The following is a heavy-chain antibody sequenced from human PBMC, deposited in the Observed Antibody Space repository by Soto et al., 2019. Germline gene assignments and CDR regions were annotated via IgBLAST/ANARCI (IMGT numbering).Heavy chain of an antibody. D-gene: IGHD3-3*01. CDR3: AGPLPREGIFGVGYYYYGMDV. CDR2: IIPIFGTA. Sequence: GASVKVSCKASGGTFSSYAISWVRQAPGQGLEWMGGIIPIFGTANYAQKFQGRVTITADESTSTAYMELSSLRSEDTAVYYCAGPLPREGIFGVGYYYYGMDVWGQGTTVTVSS. J-gene: IGHJ6*02. CDR1: GGTFSSYA. V-gene: IGHV1-69*13.